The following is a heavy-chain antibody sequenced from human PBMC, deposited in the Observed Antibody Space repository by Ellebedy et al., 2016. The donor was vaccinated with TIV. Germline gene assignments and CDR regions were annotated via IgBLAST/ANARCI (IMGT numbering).Heavy chain of an antibody. D-gene: IGHD6-19*01. V-gene: IGHV1-46*04. J-gene: IGHJ4*02. CDR1: GYTFTSYF. Sequence: AASVKVSCKASGYTFTSYFMHWVRQAPGQGLEWMGIINPSGGSTTYAQKLQGRVTMTRDTSTSTVYMELSSLRSEDTAVYYCARARSSGWLHTPDYWGQGILVTVSS. CDR2: INPSGGST. CDR3: ARARSSGWLHTPDY.